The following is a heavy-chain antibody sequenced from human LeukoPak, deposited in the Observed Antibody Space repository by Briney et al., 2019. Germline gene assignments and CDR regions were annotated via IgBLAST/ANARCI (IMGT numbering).Heavy chain of an antibody. CDR3: ARDMKFDTYYDFWSGFTGFSN. V-gene: IGHV3-30-3*01. J-gene: IGHJ4*02. CDR2: ISYDGSNK. Sequence: GGSLRLSCAASGFTFSSYAMHWVRQAPGKGLEWVAVISYDGSNKYYADSVKGRFTISRDNSKNTLYLQTNSLRAEDTAVYYCARDMKFDTYYDFWSGFTGFSNWGQGTLVTVSS. CDR1: GFTFSSYA. D-gene: IGHD3-3*01.